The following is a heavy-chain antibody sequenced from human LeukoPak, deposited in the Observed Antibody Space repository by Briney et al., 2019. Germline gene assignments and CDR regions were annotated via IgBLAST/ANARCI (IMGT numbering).Heavy chain of an antibody. V-gene: IGHV4-4*09. CDR3: ARGPYSSSSLDY. CDR2: IYTSGST. D-gene: IGHD6-6*01. J-gene: IGHJ4*02. Sequence: PSETLSLTCTVSGGSISSYYWSWIRQPPGKGLEWIGYIYTSGSTNYNPSLKSRVTISVDTSKNQFSLKLSSVTAADTAVYYCARGPYSSSSLDYWGQGTLVTVSS. CDR1: GGSISSYY.